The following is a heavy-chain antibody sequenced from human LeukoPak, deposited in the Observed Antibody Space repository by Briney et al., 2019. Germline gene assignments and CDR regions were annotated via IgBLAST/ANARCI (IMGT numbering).Heavy chain of an antibody. V-gene: IGHV4-39*07. J-gene: IGHJ4*02. CDR2: IYYSGST. CDR3: VGGSYGFDY. CDR1: GGSISSSSYY. Sequence: SETLSLTCTVSGGSISSSSYYWGWIRQPPGKGPEWIGSIYYSGSTYYNPSLKSRVTISVDTSKNQFSLKLSSVTAADTAVYYCVGGSYGFDYWGQGTLVTVSS. D-gene: IGHD1-26*01.